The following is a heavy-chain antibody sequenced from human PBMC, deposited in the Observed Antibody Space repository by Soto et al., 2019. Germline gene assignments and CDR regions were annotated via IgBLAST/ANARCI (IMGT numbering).Heavy chain of an antibody. J-gene: IGHJ4*02. CDR3: ARELMAIPFDY. V-gene: IGHV3-7*01. Sequence: GGSLRLSCAASGFTLSSYWMSWVRQAPGKGLEWVANLKQDGSEKYYVDSVKGRFTISRDNAKKSLYLQMNRLRAEDTAVYYCARELMAIPFDYWGQGTLVTVSS. CDR2: LKQDGSEK. D-gene: IGHD3-16*01. CDR1: GFTLSSYW.